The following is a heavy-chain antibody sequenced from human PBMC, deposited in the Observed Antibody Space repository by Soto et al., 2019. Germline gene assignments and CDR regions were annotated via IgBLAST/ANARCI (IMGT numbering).Heavy chain of an antibody. V-gene: IGHV4-59*01. Sequence: PSETLSLTCTVSGGSISSYYWSWIRQPPGKGLEWIGYIYYSGSTNYNPSLKSRVTISVDTSKNQFSLKLSSVTAADTAVYYCARALWFGELDVWGQGTTVTVSS. CDR1: GGSISSYY. J-gene: IGHJ6*02. CDR2: IYYSGST. CDR3: ARALWFGELDV. D-gene: IGHD3-10*01.